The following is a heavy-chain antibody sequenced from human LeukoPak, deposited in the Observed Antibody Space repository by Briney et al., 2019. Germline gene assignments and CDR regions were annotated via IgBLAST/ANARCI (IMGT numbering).Heavy chain of an antibody. CDR1: EHRISNYW. Sequence: GESLKISCQVSEHRISNYWIGWVRQVPGRGLDWMGLIYYGDLDTEYSPSFQGQATITADQSINTAYLQWTSLRASDTAMYYCARRQSLAGNDYWGQGTLVTVSS. D-gene: IGHD6-19*01. V-gene: IGHV5-51*01. J-gene: IGHJ4*02. CDR3: ARRQSLAGNDY. CDR2: IYYGDLDT.